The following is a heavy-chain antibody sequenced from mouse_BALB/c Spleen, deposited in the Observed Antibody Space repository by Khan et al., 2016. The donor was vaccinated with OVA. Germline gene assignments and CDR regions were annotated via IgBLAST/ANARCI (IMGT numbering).Heavy chain of an antibody. CDR1: GYSITSNYA. CDR3: ARGNYYGYAMDY. D-gene: IGHD1-1*01. V-gene: IGHV3-2*02. CDR2: ISYSGRT. Sequence: EVQLQESGSGLVKPSQSLSLTCTVTGYSITSNYAWNWIRQFPGNKLEWMGYISYSGRTSYIPSLKSRISITRDTSKNQFFLQLNSVTTEDTATYYCARGNYYGYAMDYWGQGTSVTVSS. J-gene: IGHJ4*01.